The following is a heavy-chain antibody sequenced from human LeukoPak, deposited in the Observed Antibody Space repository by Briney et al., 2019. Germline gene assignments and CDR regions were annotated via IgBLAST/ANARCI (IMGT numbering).Heavy chain of an antibody. CDR3: AKAGVTMIVVDAFDI. CDR1: GFTFSSYG. Sequence: PGRSLRLSCAASGFTFSSYGMHWVRQAPGKGLEWVAVISYDGSNKYYADSVKGRFTISRDKSNNTLYLQMNSLRAEDTAVYYCAKAGVTMIVVDAFDIWGQGTMVTVSS. D-gene: IGHD3-22*01. J-gene: IGHJ3*02. V-gene: IGHV3-30*18. CDR2: ISYDGSNK.